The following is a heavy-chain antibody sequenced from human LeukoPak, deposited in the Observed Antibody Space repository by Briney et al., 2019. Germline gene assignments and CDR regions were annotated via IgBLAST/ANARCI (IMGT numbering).Heavy chain of an antibody. J-gene: IGHJ4*02. Sequence: GGSLRLSRAASGFTFSNYWMTWVRQTPAKGLEWVANLNPDGSAKYHLGSVKGRFTISRDNAKVSLFLQMDSLRVEDTALYYCARDPNREDDFWGRGTLVTVSA. V-gene: IGHV3-7*01. CDR3: ARDPNREDDF. CDR2: LNPDGSAK. D-gene: IGHD2/OR15-2a*01. CDR1: GFTFSNYW.